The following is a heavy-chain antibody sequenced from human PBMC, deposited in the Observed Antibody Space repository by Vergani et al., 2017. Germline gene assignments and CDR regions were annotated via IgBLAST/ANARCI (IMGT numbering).Heavy chain of an antibody. CDR2: IYSGGST. D-gene: IGHD4-23*01. CDR1: GFTVSSNY. CDR3: ARVTPPHLYDY. V-gene: IGHV3-53*04. J-gene: IGHJ4*02. Sequence: EVQLVESGGGLVQPGGSLRLSCAASGFTVSSNYMSWVRQAPRKGLEWVSVIYSGGSTYYADSVKGRFTISRHNSKNTLYLQMNSLRAEDTAVYYCARVTPPHLYDYWGQGTLVTVSS.